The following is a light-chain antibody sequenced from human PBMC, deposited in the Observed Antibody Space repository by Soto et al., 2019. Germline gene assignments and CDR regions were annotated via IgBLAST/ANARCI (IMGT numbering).Light chain of an antibody. CDR2: GAS. J-gene: IGKJ4*01. V-gene: IGKV3-20*01. CDR1: QSVRYNY. Sequence: EIVLTQSPGTLSLSPGERGTLSCRASQSVRYNYLAWYQKKPGQAPRLLIYGASNRATGIPDRFSGSGSGTDXXXXXXXXEPEXFAXXXXXXXGNSPPLTFGGGTKVEIK. CDR3: XXXGNSPPLT.